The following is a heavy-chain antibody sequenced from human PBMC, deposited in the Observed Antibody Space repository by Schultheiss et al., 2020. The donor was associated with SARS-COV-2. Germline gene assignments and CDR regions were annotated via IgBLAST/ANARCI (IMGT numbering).Heavy chain of an antibody. CDR3: AKDLGAYYYYYGMDV. CDR1: GFSFSSCG. CDR2: ISGSGGST. J-gene: IGHJ6*02. Sequence: GESLKISCAASGFSFSSCGMHWVRQAPGKGLEWVSAISGSGGSTYYADSVKGRFTISRDNSKNTLYLQMNGLRAEDTAVYYCAKDLGAYYYYYGMDVWGQGTSVTVS. V-gene: IGHV3-23*01. D-gene: IGHD3-16*01.